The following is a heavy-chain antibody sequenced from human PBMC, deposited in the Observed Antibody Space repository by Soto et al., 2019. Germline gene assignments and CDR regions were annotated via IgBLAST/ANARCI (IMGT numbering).Heavy chain of an antibody. D-gene: IGHD6-19*01. V-gene: IGHV4-4*07. CDR2: IYMNGST. CDR1: GGPISSYY. CDR3: VRDGSSGWYYYGMDV. J-gene: IGHJ6*02. Sequence: TSETLSLTCTVSGGPISSYYWSWIRQPAGKGLEWIGRIYMNGSTNYNPSLKSRVTVSVDTSKSQFSLMLNSVTAAGTAVYYCVRDGSSGWYYYGMDVWGQGTPVTVSS.